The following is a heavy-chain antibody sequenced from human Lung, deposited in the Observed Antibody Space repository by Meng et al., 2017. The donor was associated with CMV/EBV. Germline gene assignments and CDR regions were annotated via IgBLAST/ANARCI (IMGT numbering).Heavy chain of an antibody. D-gene: IGHD3-3*01. CDR3: ARDMYYDFWSGYYSRGGDYYYGMDV. Sequence: LXCAASGFTFSSYAMHWVRQAPGKGLEWVAVISYDGSNKYYADSVKGRFTISRDNSKNTLYLQMNSLRAEDTAVYYCARDMYYDFWSGYYSRGGDYYYGMDVWGQGTTVTISS. CDR2: ISYDGSNK. J-gene: IGHJ6*02. V-gene: IGHV3-30*04. CDR1: GFTFSSYA.